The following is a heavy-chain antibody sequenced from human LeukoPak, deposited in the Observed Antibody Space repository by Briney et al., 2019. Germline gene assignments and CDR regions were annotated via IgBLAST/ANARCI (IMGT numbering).Heavy chain of an antibody. CDR2: ISGSGGST. V-gene: IGHV3-23*01. CDR3: AKDVQYSGSYGDY. J-gene: IGHJ4*02. CDR1: GFTFSSYG. D-gene: IGHD1-26*01. Sequence: GGSLRLSCAASGFTFSSYGMSWVRQAPGKGLDWVSAISGSGGSTYYADSVKGRFTISRDNSKNTLYLQMNSLRAEDTAVYYCAKDVQYSGSYGDYWGQGTLVTVYS.